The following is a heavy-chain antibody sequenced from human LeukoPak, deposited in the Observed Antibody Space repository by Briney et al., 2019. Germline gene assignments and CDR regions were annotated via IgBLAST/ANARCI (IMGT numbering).Heavy chain of an antibody. CDR3: ARGDYSNYVGIDY. CDR2: INPDGSEK. V-gene: IGHV3-7*01. Sequence: GGSLRLSCVASGFTFSTYWMTWVRQAPGKGLEWLANINPDGSEKYYVDSVRGRFTISRDNAKNSLYLQMNHLRAEDTAMYYCARGDYSNYVGIDYWGQGTLVIVSS. D-gene: IGHD4-11*01. CDR1: GFTFSTYW. J-gene: IGHJ4*02.